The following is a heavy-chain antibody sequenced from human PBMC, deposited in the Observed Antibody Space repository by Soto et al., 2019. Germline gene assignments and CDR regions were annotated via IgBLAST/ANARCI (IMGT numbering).Heavy chain of an antibody. Sequence: GESLKISCAASGFTFSSYAMSWVRQAPGKGLEWVSAISGSGGSTYYADSVKGRFTISRDNSKNTLYLQMNSLRAEDTAVYYCAKDRGKDAFDIWGQGTMVTVSS. CDR2: ISGSGGST. CDR1: GFTFSSYA. CDR3: AKDRGKDAFDI. D-gene: IGHD3-16*01. J-gene: IGHJ3*02. V-gene: IGHV3-23*01.